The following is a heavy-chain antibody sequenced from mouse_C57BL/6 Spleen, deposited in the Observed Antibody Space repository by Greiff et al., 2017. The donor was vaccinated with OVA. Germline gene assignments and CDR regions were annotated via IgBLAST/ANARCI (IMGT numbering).Heavy chain of an antibody. CDR1: GFTFSDYY. V-gene: IGHV5-16*01. Sequence: EVMLVESEGGLVQPGSSMKLSCTASGFTFSDYYMAWVRQVPEKGLEWVANINYDGSSTYYLDSLKSRFIIARDNAKNILYLQMSSLKSEDTATYYWAREDYSNSVFDYWGQGTTLTVSS. D-gene: IGHD2-5*01. CDR3: AREDYSNSVFDY. CDR2: INYDGSST. J-gene: IGHJ2*01.